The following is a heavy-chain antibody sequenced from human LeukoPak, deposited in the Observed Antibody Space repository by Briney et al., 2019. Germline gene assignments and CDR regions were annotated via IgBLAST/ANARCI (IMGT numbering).Heavy chain of an antibody. J-gene: IGHJ5*02. V-gene: IGHV4-59*01. CDR3: ARGFDGVAGWFDP. CDR1: GGSISSYY. Sequence: SETLSLTYTVSGGSISSYYWSWIRQPPGKGLEWIGYISHRGSTKYNLSLKSRITMSVDTSKNQFSLKMSSVIATDTAVYYCARGFDGVAGWFDPWGQGTLVTVSS. CDR2: ISHRGST. D-gene: IGHD3-9*01.